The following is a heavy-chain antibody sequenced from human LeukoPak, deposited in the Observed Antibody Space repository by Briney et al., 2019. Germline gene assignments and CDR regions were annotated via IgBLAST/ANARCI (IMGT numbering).Heavy chain of an antibody. CDR3: ARHVDGGEKAFDL. CDR1: GASFSGYY. D-gene: IGHD4-23*01. CDR2: VNPSGGT. V-gene: IGHV4-34*01. J-gene: IGHJ3*01. Sequence: PSETLSLTCVAYGASFSGYYWSWIRQPPGRGLEWIGEVNPSGGTGYSPSLKSRVTISKDASKNHLSLKLTSVTAADTAVYYCARHVDGGEKAFDLWGQGTLVTVSS.